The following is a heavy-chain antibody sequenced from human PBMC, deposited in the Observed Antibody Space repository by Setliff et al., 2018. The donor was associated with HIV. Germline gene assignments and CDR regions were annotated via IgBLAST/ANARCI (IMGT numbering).Heavy chain of an antibody. V-gene: IGHV3-11*06. CDR3: ARDPSAGANLYYYVDV. D-gene: IGHD1-26*01. CDR1: GFTFSDYY. Sequence: GGSLRLSCAASGFTFSDYYMSWIRQAPGKGLEWVSYISSSSSNYINYADSVKGRFTISRDNAKNSLYLQMSSLRAEDTAVYYCARDPSAGANLYYYVDVWGKGTTVTVSS. J-gene: IGHJ6*03. CDR2: ISSSSSNYI.